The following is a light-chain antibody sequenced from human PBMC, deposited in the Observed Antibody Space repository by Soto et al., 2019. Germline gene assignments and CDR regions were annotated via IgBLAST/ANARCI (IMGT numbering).Light chain of an antibody. CDR3: SSYTDSNSFYV. V-gene: IGLV2-14*01. J-gene: IGLJ1*01. CDR1: SSDVGGHDY. Sequence: QAPRTQPASVSGSPGQSITISCNGTSSDVGGHDYVSWYQQHPGKAPKLTIFEVSNRPSGVSNRFSGSKYGNTASLTISGLQAEDEADYYCSSYTDSNSFYVFGSGTKVTVL. CDR2: EVS.